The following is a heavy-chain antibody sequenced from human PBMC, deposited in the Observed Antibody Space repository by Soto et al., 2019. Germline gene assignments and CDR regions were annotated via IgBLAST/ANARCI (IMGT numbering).Heavy chain of an antibody. J-gene: IGHJ5*02. CDR3: AREKWGSGSRWLDP. CDR2: INVGNGNT. V-gene: IGHV1-3*01. Sequence: ASVKGSCKASGYTYISYSTHWVRQAPGQRLEWMGWINVGNGNTKYSQNFQGRVTINQDTSASTAYMELSSLTSEDTAVYYCAREKWGSGSRWLDPWGQGTPVTVSS. CDR1: GYTYISYS. D-gene: IGHD6-19*01.